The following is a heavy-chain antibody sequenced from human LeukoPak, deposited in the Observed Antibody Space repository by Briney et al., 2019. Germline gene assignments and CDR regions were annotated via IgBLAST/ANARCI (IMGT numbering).Heavy chain of an antibody. J-gene: IGHJ4*02. CDR3: AKEFGSGWYNRFVGY. CDR1: GFTFSDYY. CDR2: ISSSGTTT. V-gene: IGHV3-11*01. D-gene: IGHD6-19*01. Sequence: GGSLRLSCAASGFTFSDYYMSWIRQAPGKGLEWVSYISSSGTTTYYADSVKGRFTISRDNSKNTLYLQMNSLRAEDTAVYYCAKEFGSGWYNRFVGYWGQGTLVTVSS.